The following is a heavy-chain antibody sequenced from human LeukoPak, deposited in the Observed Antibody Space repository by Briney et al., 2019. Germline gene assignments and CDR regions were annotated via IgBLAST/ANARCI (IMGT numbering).Heavy chain of an antibody. D-gene: IGHD3-3*02. CDR1: GGSFSGYY. Sequence: SETLSLTCAVYGGSFSGYYWSWLRQPPGKGLEWIGEINHSGSTNYNPSLKSRVTISVGTSKNQFSLKLSSVTAADTAVYYCARIPLASNAFDIWGQGTMVTVSS. CDR3: ARIPLASNAFDI. V-gene: IGHV4-34*01. J-gene: IGHJ3*02. CDR2: INHSGST.